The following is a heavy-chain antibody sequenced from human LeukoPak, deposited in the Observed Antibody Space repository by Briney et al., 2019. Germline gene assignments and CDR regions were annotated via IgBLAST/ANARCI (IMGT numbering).Heavy chain of an antibody. CDR3: ATNPQDYNGSGSYLASHSFDI. J-gene: IGHJ3*02. D-gene: IGHD3-10*01. CDR1: VGSISSYY. CDR2: IYTSGST. V-gene: IGHV4-4*07. Sequence: SETLSLTCTLSVGSISSYYWSWIPQPAGKGLEWIWRIYTSGSTNYNPSLKSRVTMSVDKSKNTLSLKMSSVSAADTAVYYCATNPQDYNGSGSYLASHSFDIWGQGTMVTVSS.